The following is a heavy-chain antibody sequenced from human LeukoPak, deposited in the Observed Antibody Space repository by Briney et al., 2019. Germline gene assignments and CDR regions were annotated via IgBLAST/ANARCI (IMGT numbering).Heavy chain of an antibody. Sequence: PGGSLRLSCAASGFTFNNYAMSWIRQPPGKGLEWIGYIYFSGSTNYNPSLKSRVTISVDTSKNQFSLKLSSVTAADTAVYYCARHFGNSGPFGDYFWEVNGMDVWGQGTTVTVSS. CDR3: ARHFGNSGPFGDYFWEVNGMDV. V-gene: IGHV4-59*08. CDR2: IYFSGST. D-gene: IGHD4-17*01. CDR1: GFTFNNYA. J-gene: IGHJ6*02.